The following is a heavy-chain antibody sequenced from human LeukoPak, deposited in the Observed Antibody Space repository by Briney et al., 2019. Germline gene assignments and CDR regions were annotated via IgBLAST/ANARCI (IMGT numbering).Heavy chain of an antibody. CDR2: ISNSGGSA. Sequence: GGSLRLSCAASGFTFSSYVICWVRQAPGKGLEWVSSISNSGGSAYYADSVKGRFTISRDNSKNTLYLQMNSLRAEDTAVYYCANQYYYGSGSSFYYFDYWGQGTLVTVSS. CDR1: GFTFSSYV. V-gene: IGHV3-23*01. CDR3: ANQYYYGSGSSFYYFDY. J-gene: IGHJ4*02. D-gene: IGHD3-10*01.